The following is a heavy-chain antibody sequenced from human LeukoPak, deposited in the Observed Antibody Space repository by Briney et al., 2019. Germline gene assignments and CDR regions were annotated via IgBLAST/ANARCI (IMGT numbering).Heavy chain of an antibody. J-gene: IGHJ5*02. CDR1: GGSFSGYY. V-gene: IGHV4-34*01. CDR3: ARGGVAGNFT. D-gene: IGHD6-19*01. Sequence: SETLSLTCAVYGGSFSGYYWSWIRQPPGKGLEWIGEINHSGSTNHNPSLKSRVTISVDTSKNQFSLRLSSVTAADTAVYYCARGGVAGNFTWGQGTLVTVSS. CDR2: INHSGST.